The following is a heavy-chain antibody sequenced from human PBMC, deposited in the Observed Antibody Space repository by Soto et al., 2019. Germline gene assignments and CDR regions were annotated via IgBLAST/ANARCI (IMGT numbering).Heavy chain of an antibody. D-gene: IGHD5-12*01. Sequence: GGSLRLSCAASGFTFSSYSMNWVRQAPGKGLEWVSSISSSSSYIYYADSVKGRFTISRDNAKNSLYLQMNSLRAEDTAVYYCARGGYSGYDLGHYYYYYMDVWGKGTTVTVSS. CDR3: ARGGYSGYDLGHYYYYYMDV. V-gene: IGHV3-21*01. CDR2: ISSSSSYI. J-gene: IGHJ6*03. CDR1: GFTFSSYS.